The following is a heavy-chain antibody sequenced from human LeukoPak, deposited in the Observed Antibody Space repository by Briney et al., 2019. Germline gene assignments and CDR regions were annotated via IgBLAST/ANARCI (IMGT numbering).Heavy chain of an antibody. Sequence: PSETLSLTCTVSGGSISSSSYYWGWIRQPPEKGLEWIGSIYYSGSTYYNPSLKSRVTISVDTSKNQFSLKLSSVTAADTAVYYCAREWDPMSGSYSVGNYYGMDVWGQGTTVTVSS. D-gene: IGHD1-26*01. CDR3: AREWDPMSGSYSVGNYYGMDV. V-gene: IGHV4-39*07. CDR2: IYYSGST. J-gene: IGHJ6*02. CDR1: GGSISSSSYY.